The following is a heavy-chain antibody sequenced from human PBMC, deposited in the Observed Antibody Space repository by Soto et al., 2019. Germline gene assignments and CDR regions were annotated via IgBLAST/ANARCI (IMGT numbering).Heavy chain of an antibody. V-gene: IGHV4-59*01. CDR3: ARLDLGYCISSTCPPYYYYYVMDV. D-gene: IGHD2-2*01. CDR2: IYYSGST. Sequence: SETLSLTCTVSGGSISSYYWSWIRQPPGKGLEWIGYIYYSGSTNYNPSLKSRVTISVDTSKNQFSLKLSSVTAADTAVYYCARLDLGYCISSTCPPYYYYYVMDVWGQGTSVTLSS. J-gene: IGHJ6*02. CDR1: GGSISSYY.